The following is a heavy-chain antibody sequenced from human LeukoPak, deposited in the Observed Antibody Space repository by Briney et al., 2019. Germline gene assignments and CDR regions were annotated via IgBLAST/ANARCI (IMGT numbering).Heavy chain of an antibody. J-gene: IGHJ6*03. V-gene: IGHV3-23*01. D-gene: IGHD1-26*01. CDR1: GFTFSSYA. Sequence: PGGSLRLSCTASGFTFSSYAMSWVRQAPGKGLEWVSAISGSGGSTYYADSVKGRFTISRDNSKNTLYLQMNSLRAEDTAVYYCAKGGGSYGIYYYYYMDVWGKGTTVTVSS. CDR3: AKGGGSYGIYYYYYMDV. CDR2: ISGSGGST.